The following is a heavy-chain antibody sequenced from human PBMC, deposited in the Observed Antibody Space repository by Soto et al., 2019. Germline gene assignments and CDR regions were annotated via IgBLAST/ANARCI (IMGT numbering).Heavy chain of an antibody. V-gene: IGHV4-34*01. CDR2: INHSGST. D-gene: IGHD4-4*01. Sequence: SETLSLTCAVYGGSFSGYYWSWIRQPPGKGLEWIGEINHSGSTNYNPSLKSRVTKSVDTSKNQFSLKLSSVTATDTAVYYCARDSNHNWFDPWGQGTLVTVSS. CDR3: ARDSNHNWFDP. CDR1: GGSFSGYY. J-gene: IGHJ5*02.